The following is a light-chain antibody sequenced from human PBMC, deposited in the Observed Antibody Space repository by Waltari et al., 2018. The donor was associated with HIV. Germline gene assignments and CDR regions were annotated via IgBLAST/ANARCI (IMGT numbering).Light chain of an antibody. J-gene: IGLJ3*02. CDR3: AAWDDSRSGWV. CDR1: SSNIGSNY. V-gene: IGLV1-47*01. Sequence: QSVLTQPPSASGTPGQRVTISCSGSSSNIGSNYIYWYQQLPGTAPKLLIYRNNPRPSGSPARFSGSKSVPSASLAISGLRSEDEADYSCAAWDDSRSGWVFGGGTKLTVL. CDR2: RNN.